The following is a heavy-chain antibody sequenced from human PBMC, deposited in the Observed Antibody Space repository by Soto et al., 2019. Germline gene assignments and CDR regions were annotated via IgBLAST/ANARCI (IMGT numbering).Heavy chain of an antibody. D-gene: IGHD3-3*01. CDR1: GFTFSDHY. CDR2: SRGKANSYAT. J-gene: IGHJ5*02. CDR3: TRQESADFWSGYYTGFDP. Sequence: PGGSLRLSCAASGFTFSDHYMDWVRQAPGKGLEWIGRSRGKANSYATAYAASVKGRFTISRDDSKNTAYLQMNSLKTEDTAVYYCTRQESADFWSGYYTGFDPWGQGTLVTVSS. V-gene: IGHV3-73*01.